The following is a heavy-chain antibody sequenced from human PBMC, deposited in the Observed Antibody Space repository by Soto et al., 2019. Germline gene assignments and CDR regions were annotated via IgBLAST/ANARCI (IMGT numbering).Heavy chain of an antibody. CDR2: IYCSGST. CDR3: ARESYYDSSGYYYWYFDL. J-gene: IGHJ2*01. CDR1: AGSISSGDYY. D-gene: IGHD3-22*01. V-gene: IGHV4-30-4*01. Sequence: SETLSLTCTVSAGSISSGDYYWSWIRQPPGKGLEWIGYIYCSGSTYYNPSLKSRVTTSVDTSKNQFSLKLSSVTAADTAVYYCARESYYDSSGYYYWYFDLWGRGTLVTVSS.